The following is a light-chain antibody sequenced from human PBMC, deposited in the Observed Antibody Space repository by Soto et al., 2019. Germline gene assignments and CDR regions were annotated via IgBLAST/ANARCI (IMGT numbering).Light chain of an antibody. J-gene: IGLJ1*01. CDR1: SSDVGGYNY. CDR2: DVT. Sequence: QSALTQPRSVSGSPGQSVTISCTGTSSDVGGYNYVSWYQQYPSKAPKLMIYDVTKRPSGVPDRFSGSKSGNTASLTISGRQAGDEADYYCCSYAGGYTDVFGTGTKLTVL. V-gene: IGLV2-11*01. CDR3: CSYAGGYTDV.